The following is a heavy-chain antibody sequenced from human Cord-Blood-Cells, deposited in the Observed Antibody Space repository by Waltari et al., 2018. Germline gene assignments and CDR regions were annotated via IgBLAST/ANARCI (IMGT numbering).Heavy chain of an antibody. CDR2: IYYSGST. CDR3: ARHEGSSLYWFDP. CDR1: GGSISSSSYS. Sequence: QLQLQESGPGLVKPSETLSLTCTVPGGSISSSSYSWGWNRQPPGKGLEWIGSIYYSGSTYYNPSLKSRVTRSVDTSKNQFSLKLSSVTAADTAVYYCARHEGSSLYWFDPWGQGTLVTVSS. V-gene: IGHV4-39*01. J-gene: IGHJ5*02. D-gene: IGHD6-13*01.